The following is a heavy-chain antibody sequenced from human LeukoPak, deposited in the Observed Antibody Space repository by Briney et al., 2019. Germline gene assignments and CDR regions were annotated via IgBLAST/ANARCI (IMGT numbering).Heavy chain of an antibody. Sequence: SETLSLTCTVSGGSISTYYWSWIRQPPGKGLEWIGYIYYTGSTNYNPSLESRVTISVDTSKNQFSLKLSSVTAADTAVYYCARSYYGGSHQYYFDYWGQGTLVTVSS. V-gene: IGHV4-59*08. D-gene: IGHD4-23*01. CDR2: IYYTGST. J-gene: IGHJ4*02. CDR1: GGSISTYY. CDR3: ARSYYGGSHQYYFDY.